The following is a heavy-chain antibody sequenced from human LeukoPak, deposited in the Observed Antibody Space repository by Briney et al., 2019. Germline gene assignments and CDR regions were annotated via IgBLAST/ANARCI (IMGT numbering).Heavy chain of an antibody. Sequence: GGSLRLSCAASGFTFSRYTMNWVRQAPGKGLEWVSSISSSSSYIYYADSVKGRFTISRDNAKNSLYLQMNSLRAEDTAVYYCASLVVVPAAAGGDWFDPWGQGTLVTVSS. CDR2: ISSSSSYI. CDR3: ASLVVVPAAAGGDWFDP. J-gene: IGHJ5*02. CDR1: GFTFSRYT. D-gene: IGHD2-2*01. V-gene: IGHV3-21*01.